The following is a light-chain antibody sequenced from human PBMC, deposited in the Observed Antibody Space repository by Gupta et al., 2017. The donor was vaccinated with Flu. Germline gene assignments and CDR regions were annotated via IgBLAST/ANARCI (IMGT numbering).Light chain of an antibody. CDR3: SSYTSSSTRV. J-gene: IGLJ3*02. CDR1: SSEVGGYNY. V-gene: IGLV2-14*01. Sequence: QSALTQPASVSGSPAQSITISCTRTSSEVGGYNYVSWYHQHPGKAPKLMIYEVSNWPSGVSNRFSGSKSGNTASLTISGLQAEDEADYYCSSYTSSSTRVFGGGTKLTVL. CDR2: EVS.